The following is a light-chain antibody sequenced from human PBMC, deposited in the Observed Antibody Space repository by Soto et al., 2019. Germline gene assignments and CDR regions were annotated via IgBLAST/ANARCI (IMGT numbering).Light chain of an antibody. Sequence: IVLAQSPATRSLSPGEGAALSCRASQSVSSNLAWYQQKAGQAPRLLIYDASHRATGIPARFSGSGSGTQFTLTISSLQPEDFATYYCQQLNAYPLTFGGGTKVDIK. V-gene: IGKV3D-15*01. CDR1: QSVSSN. CDR2: DAS. CDR3: QQLNAYPLT. J-gene: IGKJ4*01.